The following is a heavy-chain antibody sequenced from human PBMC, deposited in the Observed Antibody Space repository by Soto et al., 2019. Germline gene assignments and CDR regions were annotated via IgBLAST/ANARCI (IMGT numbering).Heavy chain of an antibody. V-gene: IGHV1-3*01. CDR3: ARDIPYHDILDY. J-gene: IGHJ4*02. CDR1: GYTFTSYA. Sequence: ASVKVSCKASGYTFTSYAMHWVRQAPGQRLEWMGWINAGNGNTKYSQKFQGRVTITRDTSASTAYMELSSLRSEDTAVYYCARDIPYHDILDYWGQGTLVTVSS. CDR2: INAGNGNT. D-gene: IGHD3-9*01.